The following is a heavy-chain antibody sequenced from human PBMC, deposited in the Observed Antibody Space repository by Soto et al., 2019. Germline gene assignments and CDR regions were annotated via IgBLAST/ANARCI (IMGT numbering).Heavy chain of an antibody. CDR2: IYSGGST. Sequence: EVPLVESGGGLIQPGGSLRVSCAASGFTVSRSYMSWVRQAPGKGLEWVAVIYSGGSTNYADSVKGRFTISRDNSKKTLYLQMNSLRVEDTAVYYCARDTYYYDSSGQPYWGQGTLVTVSS. J-gene: IGHJ4*02. CDR1: GFTVSRSY. V-gene: IGHV3-53*01. CDR3: ARDTYYYDSSGQPY. D-gene: IGHD3-22*01.